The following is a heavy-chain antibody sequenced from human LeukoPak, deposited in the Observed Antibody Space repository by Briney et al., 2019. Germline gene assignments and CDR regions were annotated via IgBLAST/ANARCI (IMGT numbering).Heavy chain of an antibody. CDR3: AREKYCTETDCLHGRFYFDY. J-gene: IGHJ4*02. Sequence: GGSLSLSCAASEFKFSTYGMHWVRQAPGKGLEWVAVISFDGRSHNYADSVKGRFTISRDNSRNTLYLQMNSLRAEDTAVYFCAREKYCTETDCLHGRFYFDYWGQGTLVTVSS. CDR2: ISFDGRSH. D-gene: IGHD2-8*02. CDR1: EFKFSTYG. V-gene: IGHV3-30*03.